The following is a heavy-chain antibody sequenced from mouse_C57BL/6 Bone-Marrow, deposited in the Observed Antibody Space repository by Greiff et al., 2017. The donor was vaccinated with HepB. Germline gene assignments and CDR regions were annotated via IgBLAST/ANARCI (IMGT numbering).Heavy chain of an antibody. CDR3: ARPYYGSSYGYAMDY. Sequence: QVQLQQPGAELVKPGASVKMSCKASGYTFTSYWITWVKQRPGQGLEWIGDIYPGSGSTNYNAKFKSKATLTVDTSSSTAYMQLSSLTSEDSAVYYCARPYYGSSYGYAMDYWGQGTSVTVSS. V-gene: IGHV1-55*01. J-gene: IGHJ4*01. D-gene: IGHD1-1*01. CDR1: GYTFTSYW. CDR2: IYPGSGST.